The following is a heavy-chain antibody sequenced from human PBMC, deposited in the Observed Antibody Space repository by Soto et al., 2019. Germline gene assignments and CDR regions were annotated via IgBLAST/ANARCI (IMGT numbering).Heavy chain of an antibody. D-gene: IGHD2-8*02. V-gene: IGHV3-23*01. Sequence: EVHLLESGGGFVQPGGSLRLSCAASAFTFSSYAMGWVRQAPGKGLEWVSTIGGPGGDRTYYADPVKGRFTISRDNSRNTLYLQMNSLRADDTAVYYCVRRSGLHWWLFDYWGQGTLVSVSS. CDR3: VRRSGLHWWLFDY. J-gene: IGHJ4*02. CDR1: AFTFSSYA. CDR2: IGGPGGDRT.